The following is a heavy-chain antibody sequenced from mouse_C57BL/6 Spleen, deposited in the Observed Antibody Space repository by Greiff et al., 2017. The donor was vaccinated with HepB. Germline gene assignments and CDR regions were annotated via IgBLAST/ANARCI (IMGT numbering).Heavy chain of an antibody. CDR2: IDPEDGDT. CDR3: TTYPSYYYGSSYYFDY. D-gene: IGHD1-1*01. CDR1: GFNIKDYY. V-gene: IGHV14-1*01. Sequence: EVKLMESGAELVRPGASVKLSCTASGFNIKDYYMHWVKQRPEQGLEWIGRIDPEDGDTEYAPKFQGKATMTADTSSNTAYLQLSSLTSEDTAVYYCTTYPSYYYGSSYYFDYWGQGTTLTVSS. J-gene: IGHJ2*01.